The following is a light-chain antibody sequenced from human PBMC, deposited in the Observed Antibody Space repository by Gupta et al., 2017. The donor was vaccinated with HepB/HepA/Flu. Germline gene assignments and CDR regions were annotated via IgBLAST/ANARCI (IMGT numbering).Light chain of an antibody. J-gene: IGKJ1*01. CDR2: LGS. Sequence: DFVLTRFPLSSPVPPGEPSAISCRSSQSLVHSNGYNNLHWYLQKPGQSPLLLIYLGSNRGSGVPHRLSGSGSGRDFTIRTSRGEAQDVGVYYCRQPQQTLRTFGEGTKVEIK. CDR1: QSLVHSNGYNN. CDR3: RQPQQTLRT. V-gene: IGKV2-28*01.